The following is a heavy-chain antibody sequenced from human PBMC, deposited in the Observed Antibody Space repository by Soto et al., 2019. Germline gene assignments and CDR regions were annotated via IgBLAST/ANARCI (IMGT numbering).Heavy chain of an antibody. Sequence: ASVKVSCKASGYTFTGYYMHWVRQAPGQGLEWMGWINPDSGGTNYAQKFQGRVTMTRDTSIGTAYMELSRLRSDDTAVYYCARGGIAARPSFDGMDVWGQGTTVTVSS. J-gene: IGHJ6*02. CDR1: GYTFTGYY. CDR2: INPDSGGT. CDR3: ARGGIAARPSFDGMDV. D-gene: IGHD6-6*01. V-gene: IGHV1-2*02.